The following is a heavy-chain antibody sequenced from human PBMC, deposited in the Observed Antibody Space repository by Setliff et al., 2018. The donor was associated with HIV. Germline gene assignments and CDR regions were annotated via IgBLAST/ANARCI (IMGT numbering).Heavy chain of an antibody. CDR2: LYSGGST. D-gene: IGHD3-3*01. J-gene: IGHJ4*02. CDR3: ARNFDFWSGYLDY. V-gene: IGHV3-66*01. CDR1: GFTVSSNY. Sequence: PGGSLRLSCAASGFTVSSNYMSWVRQAPGKGLEWVSILYSGGSTYYADSVKGRFTISRDSSKNTLYLQMNSLRAEDTAVYYCARNFDFWSGYLDYWGQGTLVTVSS.